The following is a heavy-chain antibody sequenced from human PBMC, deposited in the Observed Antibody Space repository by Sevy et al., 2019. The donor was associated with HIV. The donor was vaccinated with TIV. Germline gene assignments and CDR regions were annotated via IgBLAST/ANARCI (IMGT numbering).Heavy chain of an antibody. CDR3: VREGLGGFSYSLDC. CDR2: MNQDGTER. D-gene: IGHD3-16*01. CDR1: GFTYNGYG. Sequence: GGSLRLSCAAFGFTYNGYGMHWVRQAPGKGLEWVATMNQDGTERDYVDSVKGRFTISRDNTKTSLFLQMNSLSAEDTGVYYCVREGLGGFSYSLDCWGQGTLVTVSS. V-gene: IGHV3-7*01. J-gene: IGHJ4*02.